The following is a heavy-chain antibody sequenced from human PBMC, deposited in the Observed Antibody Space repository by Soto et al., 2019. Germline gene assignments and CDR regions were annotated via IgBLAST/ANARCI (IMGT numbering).Heavy chain of an antibody. Sequence: QVQLQESGPGLVKPSETLSLTCTVSGGSVSSGDDYWNWIRQPPGKGLEWVAYVYYSGSTNYNPPLKSRVTISLDTSKKQCSLKGPSVTAADTAVYYCARLSSRGLDVWGQGPTVTVSS. V-gene: IGHV4-61*08. CDR3: ARLSSRGLDV. J-gene: IGHJ6*02. CDR1: GGSVSSGDDY. D-gene: IGHD3-16*02. CDR2: VYYSGST.